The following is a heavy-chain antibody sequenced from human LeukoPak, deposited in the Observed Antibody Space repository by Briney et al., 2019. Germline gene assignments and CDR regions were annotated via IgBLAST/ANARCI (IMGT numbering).Heavy chain of an antibody. V-gene: IGHV4-30-4*01. Sequence: SETLSLTCTVSGGSISSGDYYWSWIRQPPGKGLEWIAYMYYSGSTYYNPSLKSRATMSADTSKNQLSLKLSSVTAADTAVYYCARPYYYDSRIDPWGQGILVSDSS. D-gene: IGHD3-22*01. CDR1: GGSISSGDYY. CDR3: ARPYYYDSRIDP. J-gene: IGHJ5*02. CDR2: MYYSGST.